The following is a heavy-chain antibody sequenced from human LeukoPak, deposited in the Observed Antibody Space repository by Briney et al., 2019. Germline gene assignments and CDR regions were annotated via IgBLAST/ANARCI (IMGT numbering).Heavy chain of an antibody. J-gene: IGHJ6*02. Sequence: ASVTVSCKASGYTFTDYYMHWVRQPPGQGLEWMGRINPNSGGTNYAQKFQGRVTMTRDTSIRTAYMELSRLRSDDTAMYYCARVGPPDASGMDVWGQGTTVTVSS. D-gene: IGHD2-2*01. CDR3: ARVGPPDASGMDV. V-gene: IGHV1-2*06. CDR1: GYTFTDYY. CDR2: INPNSGGT.